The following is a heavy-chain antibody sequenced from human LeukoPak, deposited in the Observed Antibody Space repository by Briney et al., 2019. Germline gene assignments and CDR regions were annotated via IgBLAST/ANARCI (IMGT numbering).Heavy chain of an antibody. CDR2: ISSSSSYI. CDR1: GFTFSSYS. J-gene: IGHJ4*02. V-gene: IGHV3-21*01. D-gene: IGHD3-10*01. Sequence: PGGSLRLSCAASGFTFSSYSMNWVRQAPGKGLEWVSSISSSSSYIYYADSVKGRFTISRDNAKNSLYLQMNSLRAEDTAVYYCARAGVYYGYAGGYYFDYWGQGTLVTVSS. CDR3: ARAGVYYGYAGGYYFDY.